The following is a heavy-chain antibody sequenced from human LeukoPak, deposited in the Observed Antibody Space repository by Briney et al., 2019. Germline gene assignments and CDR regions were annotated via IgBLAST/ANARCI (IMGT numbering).Heavy chain of an antibody. CDR2: ISSSSSYI. D-gene: IGHD2-2*03. Sequence: GGSLRLSCAASGFTFSSYSMNWVRQAPGKGLEWVSSISSSSSYIYYADSVKGRFTISRDNAKNSLYLQMNSLRAEDTAVYYCARAYGYCSSTSSYYFDYWGQGTLVTVSS. CDR1: GFTFSSYS. V-gene: IGHV3-21*01. CDR3: ARAYGYCSSTSSYYFDY. J-gene: IGHJ4*02.